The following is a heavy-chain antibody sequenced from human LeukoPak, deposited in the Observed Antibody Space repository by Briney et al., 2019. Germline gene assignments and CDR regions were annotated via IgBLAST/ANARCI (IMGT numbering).Heavy chain of an antibody. V-gene: IGHV4-59*01. J-gene: IGHJ6*02. CDR2: IYYTGTT. Sequence: SETLSLTCTVSGGSISNYYWSWIRQPPGKALEWIGYIYYTGTTKYNPSLKSRATISLDTSKNQFSLKLTSVTAAGTALFFCARGYDIDVWGQGTTVTVSS. CDR3: ARGYDIDV. CDR1: GGSISNYY.